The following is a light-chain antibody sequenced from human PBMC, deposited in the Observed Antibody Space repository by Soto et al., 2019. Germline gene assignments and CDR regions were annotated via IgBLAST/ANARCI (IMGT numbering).Light chain of an antibody. J-gene: IGLJ1*01. Sequence: QSVLTQPASVSGAPGQSITVACTGTSSDVGGYNYVSWDQQHPGKAPKLMIYDVSNRPSGVSNRFSGSKSGNTASLTISGLQAEDEADYYRSTYKSSSTYHYVFGTGTKVPVL. CDR2: DVS. V-gene: IGLV2-14*01. CDR3: STYKSSSTYHYV. CDR1: SSDVGGYNY.